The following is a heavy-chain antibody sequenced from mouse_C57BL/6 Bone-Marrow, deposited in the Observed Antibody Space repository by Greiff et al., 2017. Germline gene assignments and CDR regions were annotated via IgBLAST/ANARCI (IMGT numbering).Heavy chain of an antibody. CDR3: ARHHSNSWYFDV. J-gene: IGHJ1*03. D-gene: IGHD2-5*01. CDR1: GFTFSDYY. Sequence: LQQSGGGLVQPGGSLKLSCAASGFTFSDYYMYWVRQTPEKRLEWVAYISNGGGSTYYPDTVKGRFTISRDNAKNTLYLQMSRLKSEDTAMYYCARHHSNSWYFDVWGTGTTVTVSS. V-gene: IGHV5-12*01. CDR2: ISNGGGST.